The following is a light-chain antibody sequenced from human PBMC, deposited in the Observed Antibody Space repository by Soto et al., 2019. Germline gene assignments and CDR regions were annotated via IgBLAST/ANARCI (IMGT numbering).Light chain of an antibody. CDR1: QSVSSSY. CDR2: GAS. CDR3: QQYGSSLWT. V-gene: IGKV3-20*01. J-gene: IGKJ1*01. Sequence: EIVLTQSPGTLSLSPGERATLSCRASQSVSSSYSAWYQQKPGQAPRLLIYGASGRATGIPDRFSGSGSGTDFTLNISRLEPEDFAVYYCQQYGSSLWTFGQGTKVDIK.